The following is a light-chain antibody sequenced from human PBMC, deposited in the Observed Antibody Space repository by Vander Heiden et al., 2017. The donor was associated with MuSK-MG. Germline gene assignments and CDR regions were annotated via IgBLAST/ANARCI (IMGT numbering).Light chain of an antibody. CDR2: GAS. CDR3: QQEGSSPLT. Sequence: EIVLTQSPGTLSLSPGERATLSCRASQSVSSSYLAWYQQKPGQAPRLLIYGASSRATGIPDRFSGSGSGTDFTLTISRLEPEDFAVYYCQQEGSSPLTFGGRTKVDIK. V-gene: IGKV3-20*01. CDR1: QSVSSSY. J-gene: IGKJ4*01.